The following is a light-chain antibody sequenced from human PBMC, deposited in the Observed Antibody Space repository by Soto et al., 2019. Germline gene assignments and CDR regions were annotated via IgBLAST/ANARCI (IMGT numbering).Light chain of an antibody. CDR1: QSVSSN. CDR2: GAS. Sequence: NVLMKSPGTLSLSRGERATLSCWTGQSVSSNIAWYHHKPGQAPRLLIYGASTRATGIPARFSGSASGPEFTLTISSLQSEDSALYYCQQYGSSPRTFGQGTKVHIK. J-gene: IGKJ1*01. V-gene: IGKV3D-15*02. CDR3: QQYGSSPRT.